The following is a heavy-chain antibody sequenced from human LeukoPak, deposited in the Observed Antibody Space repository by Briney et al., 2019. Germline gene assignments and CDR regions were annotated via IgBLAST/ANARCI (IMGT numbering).Heavy chain of an antibody. V-gene: IGHV3-23*01. D-gene: IGHD6-13*01. J-gene: IGHJ6*02. CDR2: INGSGGST. CDR3: AKEYSSSWYPYYYYGMAV. CDR1: GFTFSSYA. Sequence: PGGSLRLSCAASGFTFSSYAMSWVRQAQGKGLEWVSDINGSGGSTYYADSVKGRFTISRDNSKNTLYLQMNSLRAEDTAVYYCAKEYSSSWYPYYYYGMAVWGQGTTVTGSS.